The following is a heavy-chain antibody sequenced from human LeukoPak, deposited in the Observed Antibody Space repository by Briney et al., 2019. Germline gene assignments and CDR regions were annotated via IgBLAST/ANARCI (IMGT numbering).Heavy chain of an antibody. D-gene: IGHD2-15*01. CDR3: ARAGGSWELIL. Sequence: PGGSLRLSCAASGFTFANYWMSWVRQAPGKGLEWVANIRQDGSEKYYVDSVKGRFTISRDNDKSSLYLQMNSLRGEDTAVYFCARAGGSWELILWGQGTLVPVS. J-gene: IGHJ4*02. CDR2: IRQDGSEK. V-gene: IGHV3-7*01. CDR1: GFTFANYW.